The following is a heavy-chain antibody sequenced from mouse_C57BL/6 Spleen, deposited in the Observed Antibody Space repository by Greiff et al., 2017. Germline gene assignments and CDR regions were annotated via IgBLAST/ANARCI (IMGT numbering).Heavy chain of an antibody. CDR2: IYPSDGST. D-gene: IGHD2-3*01. J-gene: IGHJ3*01. CDR1: GYTFTSYD. V-gene: IGHV1-85*01. CDR3: ARPRDGYSWFAY. Sequence: VQLQQSGPELVKPGASVKLSCKASGYTFTSYDINWVKQRPGQGLEWIGWIYPSDGSTKYNEKFKGKDTLTVDTSSSTAYMELHSLTSEDSAVYFCARPRDGYSWFAYWGQGTLVTVSA.